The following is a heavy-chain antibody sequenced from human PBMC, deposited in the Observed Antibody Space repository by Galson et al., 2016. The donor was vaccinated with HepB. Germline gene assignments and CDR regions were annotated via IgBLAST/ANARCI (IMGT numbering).Heavy chain of an antibody. D-gene: IGHD3-10*01. CDR1: GFTFDDYA. V-gene: IGHV3-9*01. CDR3: AKEIRYGSGSYDAFDS. Sequence: SLRLSCAASGFTFDDYAMHWVRQAPGKGLEWVSGISWNSGSRGYAASVKGRFTISRDNARNSLYLEMNSLRPEDTALYYRAKEIRYGSGSYDAFDSWGQGTMVTVSS. CDR2: ISWNSGSR. J-gene: IGHJ3*02.